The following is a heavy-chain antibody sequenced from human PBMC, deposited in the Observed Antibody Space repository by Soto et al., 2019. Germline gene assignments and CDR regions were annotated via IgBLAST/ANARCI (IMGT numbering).Heavy chain of an antibody. V-gene: IGHV3-30-3*01. CDR2: ISYEGTNR. D-gene: IGHD3-9*01. J-gene: IGHJ4*02. CDR3: ARETYYNISAPGRTIDF. CDR1: GFTFSSHA. Sequence: QVQLVESGGGVVQPGGSLRLSCAASGFTFSSHAMHWVRQAPGKGLEWMAVISYEGTNRFFADSVKGRFTISRDTSKNTLYLQMNSLRPDDTAAYYCARETYYNISAPGRTIDFWGRGTLVTVSS.